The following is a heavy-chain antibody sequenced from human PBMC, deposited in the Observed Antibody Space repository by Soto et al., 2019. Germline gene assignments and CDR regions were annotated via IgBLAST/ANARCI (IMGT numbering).Heavy chain of an antibody. CDR3: TIVRVADSALDH. CDR2: MSYDGSDT. D-gene: IGHD3-10*02. V-gene: IGHV3-30*02. J-gene: IGHJ4*02. CDR1: GFIFSNNG. Sequence: GESLKISCVGSGFIFSNNGMHWVLQTPGKGLEWVAFMSYDGSDTFYADSVKGRFTISRDNSKNTLFLHMSNLRAEDTAMYYCTIVRVADSALDHWGQGTLVTVSS.